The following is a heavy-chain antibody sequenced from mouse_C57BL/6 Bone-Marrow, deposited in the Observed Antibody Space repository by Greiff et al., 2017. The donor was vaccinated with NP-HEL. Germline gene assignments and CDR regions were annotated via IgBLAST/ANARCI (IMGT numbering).Heavy chain of an antibody. D-gene: IGHD2-3*01. J-gene: IGHJ1*03. CDR1: GYTFTSYW. CDR3: ARGGGYDGYFHWYFDV. Sequence: QVQLQQPGAELVRPGTSVKLSCKASGYTFTSYWMHWVKQRPGQGLEWIGVIDPSDSYTNYNQKFKGKATLTVDTSSSTAYMQLSSLTSEDSAVYYCARGGGYDGYFHWYFDVWGTGTTVTVSS. CDR2: IDPSDSYT. V-gene: IGHV1-59*01.